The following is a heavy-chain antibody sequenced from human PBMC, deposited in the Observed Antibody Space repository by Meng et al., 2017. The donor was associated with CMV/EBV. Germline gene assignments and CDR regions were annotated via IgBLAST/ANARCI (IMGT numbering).Heavy chain of an antibody. CDR3: ASLSVPIIVVPAAMRPDY. D-gene: IGHD2-2*01. V-gene: IGHV3-21*01. J-gene: IGHJ4*02. CDR1: GFTFSSYS. Sequence: GESLKISFAASGFTFSSYSMNWVRPAPGKGLEWVSSISSSSSYIYYADSVKGRFTISRDNSKNTLYLQMSSLRAEDTAVYYCASLSVPIIVVPAAMRPDYWGQGTLVTVSS. CDR2: ISSSSSYI.